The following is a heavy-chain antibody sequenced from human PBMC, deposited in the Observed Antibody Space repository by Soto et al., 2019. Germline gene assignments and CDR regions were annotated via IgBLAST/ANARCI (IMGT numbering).Heavy chain of an antibody. V-gene: IGHV1-69*01. Sequence: VQLVQSGAEVKKPGSSVKVSCKASGGTFSSYGISWVRQAPGQGLEWMGGIIPNFGTANYAQKLQGRVTITADESTSTAYMELSSLRCEDTAVYYCARVAMVRGVIRHWFDPWGQGTLVTVSS. D-gene: IGHD3-10*01. CDR3: ARVAMVRGVIRHWFDP. CDR1: GGTFSSYG. CDR2: IIPNFGTA. J-gene: IGHJ5*02.